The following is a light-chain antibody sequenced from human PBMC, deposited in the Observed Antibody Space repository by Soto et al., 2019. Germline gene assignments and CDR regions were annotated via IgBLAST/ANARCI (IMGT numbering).Light chain of an antibody. Sequence: QSALTQPASVSGSPGQSITISCTGTSSDIGTYNLVSWYQHYPGKAPKLMIYDDIKRPSGVSNRFSGSKSGNTASLTISGLQAEDEADYYCCSYAGTGTDNYVFGSGTKLTVL. V-gene: IGLV2-23*01. CDR3: CSYAGTGTDNYV. J-gene: IGLJ1*01. CDR2: DDI. CDR1: SSDIGTYNL.